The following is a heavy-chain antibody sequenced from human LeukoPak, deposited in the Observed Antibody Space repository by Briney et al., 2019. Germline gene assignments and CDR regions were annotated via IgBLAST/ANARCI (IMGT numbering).Heavy chain of an antibody. V-gene: IGHV1-69*05. J-gene: IGHJ6*03. CDR3: ARKPGVVVTDWLGYYYYMDV. D-gene: IGHD2-21*02. Sequence: ASVKVSCKASGGSFTFTSHAISWVRQAPGQGLEWMGGLIPIYGSANYAQKFQGRVTMTRNTSISIAYMELSSLRSEDTAVYYCARKPGVVVTDWLGYYYYMDVWGKGTTVTVSS. CDR2: LIPIYGSA. CDR1: GGSFTFTSHA.